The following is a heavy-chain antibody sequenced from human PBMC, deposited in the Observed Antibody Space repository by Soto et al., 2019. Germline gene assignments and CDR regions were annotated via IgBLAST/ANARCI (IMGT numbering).Heavy chain of an antibody. CDR3: ARGHEFGGNADAYEL. CDR2: IIPFFGTS. CDR1: GGNFRSES. V-gene: IGHV1-69*12. J-gene: IGHJ3*01. Sequence: QVQLVQSGAEVKKPGSSVKVSCKASGGNFRSESINWVRQAPGQGLEWMGGIIPFFGTSDYAQKFQGRLRIAADESTTTTYMEMSSLRSQDTDVYYHARGHEFGGNADAYELWGQGTLVTVSS. D-gene: IGHD2-15*01.